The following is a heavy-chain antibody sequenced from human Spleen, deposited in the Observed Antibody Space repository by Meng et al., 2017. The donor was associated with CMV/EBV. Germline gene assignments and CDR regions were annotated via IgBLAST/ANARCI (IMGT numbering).Heavy chain of an antibody. D-gene: IGHD3-9*01. CDR3: ARDPAVTGYYRSCYYDGMDV. J-gene: IGHJ6*02. Sequence: GGSLRLSCAASGFIFRSYGMHWVRQAPGKGLEWVALISHDESSKYYADSVKGRFTISRDNSKNTLYLQMNGLRADDTALYYCARDPAVTGYYRSCYYDGMDVWGRGTTVTVSS. CDR1: GFIFRSYG. V-gene: IGHV3-30*03. CDR2: ISHDESSK.